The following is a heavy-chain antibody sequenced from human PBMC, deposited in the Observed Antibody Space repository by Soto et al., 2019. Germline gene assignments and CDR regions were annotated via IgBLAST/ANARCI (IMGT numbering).Heavy chain of an antibody. Sequence: QVQLVESGGGVVQPGRSLRLSCAASGFTFSSYGMHWVRQAPGKGLEWVAVIWYDGSNKYYADSVKGRFTISRDNSKNTPYLQMNSQRAEDTAVYYCARDQRPMVRCVYFDYWGQGTLVTVSS. CDR1: GFTFSSYG. CDR2: IWYDGSNK. CDR3: ARDQRPMVRCVYFDY. D-gene: IGHD3-10*01. J-gene: IGHJ4*02. V-gene: IGHV3-33*01.